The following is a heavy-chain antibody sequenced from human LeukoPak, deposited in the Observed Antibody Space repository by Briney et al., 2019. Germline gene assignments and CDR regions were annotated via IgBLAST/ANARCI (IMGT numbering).Heavy chain of an antibody. CDR1: GFTFSGYA. J-gene: IGHJ3*02. Sequence: GGSLRLSCAASGFTFSGYAMTWVRQVPGKGLEWVSVIYSGGSTYYADSVKGRFTISRDNSKNTLYLQMNSLRAEDTAVYYCARDANVYYYDSSGRPNDAFDIWGQGTMVTVSS. CDR3: ARDANVYYYDSSGRPNDAFDI. V-gene: IGHV3-66*01. CDR2: IYSGGST. D-gene: IGHD3-22*01.